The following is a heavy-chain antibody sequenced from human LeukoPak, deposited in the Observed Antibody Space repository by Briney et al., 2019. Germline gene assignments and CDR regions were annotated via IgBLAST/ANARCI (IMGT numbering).Heavy chain of an antibody. J-gene: IGHJ4*02. D-gene: IGHD6-6*01. CDR3: ARAPITTRPSDY. V-gene: IGHV1-46*01. CDR2: INPSGGST. Sequence: ASVKVSCKASGYTFTSYGISWVRQAPGQGLEWMGTINPSGGSTTYAPKFQGRVTMTRDTSTSTVNMELSSLRSEDTAVYYCARAPITTRPSDYWGQGTLVTVSS. CDR1: GYTFTSYG.